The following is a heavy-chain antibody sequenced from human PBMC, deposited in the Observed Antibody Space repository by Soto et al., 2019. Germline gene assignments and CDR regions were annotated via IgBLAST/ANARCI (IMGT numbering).Heavy chain of an antibody. Sequence: ESGPTLVKPTQTLTLTCTFSGVSLSTRGVGVGWIRQPPGKALEWLALIYWDDDKRYSPSLKSRHNSTKDTSKNQVVLTMTNMDPVDTATYYCANCTTYYDYSWGSYRYDHAVDIWGQGTMVTVSS. D-gene: IGHD3-16*02. CDR2: IYWDDDK. CDR3: ANCTTYYDYSWGSYRYDHAVDI. CDR1: GVSLSTRGVG. V-gene: IGHV2-5*02. J-gene: IGHJ3*02.